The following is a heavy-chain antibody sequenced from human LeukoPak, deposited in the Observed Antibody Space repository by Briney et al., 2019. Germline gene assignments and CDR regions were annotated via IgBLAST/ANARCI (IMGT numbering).Heavy chain of an antibody. V-gene: IGHV1-2*02. Sequence: ASVKLSCKPAGYNFSDYFLNWLRQAPGQGLGWLGWIKAKTGATNFPQKFQGRVTLTTDTAINTAYLELSSLKSDDTAVYFCARDRVSGVIQWGFDIWGQGTLVTVSS. CDR1: GYNFSDYF. D-gene: IGHD2-21*01. J-gene: IGHJ4*02. CDR3: ARDRVSGVIQWGFDI. CDR2: IKAKTGAT.